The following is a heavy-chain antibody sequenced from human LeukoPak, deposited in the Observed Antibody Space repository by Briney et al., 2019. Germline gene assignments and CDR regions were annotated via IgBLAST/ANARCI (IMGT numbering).Heavy chain of an antibody. CDR2: IYHTGST. CDR1: GYSISSGYY. D-gene: IGHD1-14*01. CDR3: ATPPRF. Sequence: SETLSLTCTVSGYSISSGYYWGWIRQPPGQGLEWIGSIYHTGSTYYNPSLKNRVIISVDTSKNQFSLKLRSVTAADTAVYYCATPPRFWGHGTLVSVSS. V-gene: IGHV4-38-2*02. J-gene: IGHJ4*01.